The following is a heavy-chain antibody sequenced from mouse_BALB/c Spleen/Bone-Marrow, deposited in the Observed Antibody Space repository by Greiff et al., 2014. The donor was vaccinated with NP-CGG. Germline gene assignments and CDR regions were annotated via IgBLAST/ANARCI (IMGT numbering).Heavy chain of an antibody. CDR3: ARVYLWYFDV. Sequence: VKLVESGPGLVAPSQSLSITCTVFGFSLTSYGVHWVRQPPGKGLEWLGVIWAGGSTNYNSALMSRLSISKDNSKSQVFLKMNSLQTDDTAMYYCARVYLWYFDVWGAGTTVTVSS. J-gene: IGHJ1*01. CDR1: GFSLTSYG. V-gene: IGHV2-9*02. D-gene: IGHD2-3*01. CDR2: IWAGGST.